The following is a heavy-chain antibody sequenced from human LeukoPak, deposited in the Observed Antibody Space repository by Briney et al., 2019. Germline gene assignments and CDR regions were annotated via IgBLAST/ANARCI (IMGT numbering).Heavy chain of an antibody. CDR1: VHVIIFAPYF. CDR3: ARVVGSTSWFDS. J-gene: IGHJ5*01. CDR2: TYYSGNT. V-gene: IGHV4-31*03. D-gene: IGHD1-26*01. Sequence: PSETLSLTCSVSVHVIIFAPYFGSSVPQHRAKGLECIAYTYYSGNTYYNPSLKSRVALSVDTSKSQFSLDLASVTGADTAVYFCARVVGSTSWFDSWGQGTLVTVSS.